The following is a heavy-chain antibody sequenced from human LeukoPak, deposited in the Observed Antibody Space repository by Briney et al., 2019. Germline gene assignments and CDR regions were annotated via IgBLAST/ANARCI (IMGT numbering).Heavy chain of an antibody. CDR2: IYYSGST. V-gene: IGHV4-59*01. CDR1: GGSISSYY. J-gene: IGHJ4*02. Sequence: PETLSLTCTVSGGSISSYYWSWIRQPPGKGLEWIGYIYYSGSTNYNPSLKSRVTISVDTSKNQFSLKLSSVTAADTAVYYCARASPYAPIAYWGQGTLVTVSS. CDR3: ARASPYAPIAY. D-gene: IGHD3-22*01.